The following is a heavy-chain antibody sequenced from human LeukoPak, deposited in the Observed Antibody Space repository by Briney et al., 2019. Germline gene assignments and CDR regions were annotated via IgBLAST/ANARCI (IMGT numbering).Heavy chain of an antibody. CDR1: GXTFSSYG. Sequence: PGRSLRLSCAASGXTFSSYGMHWVRQAPGKGLEWVAVIWYDGSNKYYADSVKGRFTISRDNSKNTLYLQMNSLRAEDTAVYYCARAGMDYDSSGYYYWGQGTLVTVSS. V-gene: IGHV3-33*01. CDR2: IWYDGSNK. J-gene: IGHJ4*02. D-gene: IGHD3-22*01. CDR3: ARAGMDYDSSGYYY.